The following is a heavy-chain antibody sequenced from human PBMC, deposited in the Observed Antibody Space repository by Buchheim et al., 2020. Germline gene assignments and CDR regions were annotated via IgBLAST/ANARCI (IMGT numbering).Heavy chain of an antibody. J-gene: IGHJ4*02. Sequence: EVQLVESEGGLAQPGGSLRLSCAASGFTFSRYWMSWVRQAPGKEPEWVANIKRDGSDKYYLDSVKGRFTISRDNAKNSLYLQMNSLRAEDTAVYYCARDSSYYDFWSGYLDYWGQGTL. CDR3: ARDSSYYDFWSGYLDY. CDR1: GFTFSRYW. V-gene: IGHV3-7*01. CDR2: IKRDGSDK. D-gene: IGHD3-3*01.